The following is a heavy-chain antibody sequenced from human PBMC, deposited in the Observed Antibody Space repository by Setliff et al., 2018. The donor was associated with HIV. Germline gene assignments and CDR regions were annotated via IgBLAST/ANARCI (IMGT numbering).Heavy chain of an antibody. J-gene: IGHJ4*01. CDR1: DDPVSTFY. D-gene: IGHD3-3*01. CDR3: APGEGVASTYYHD. V-gene: IGHV4-59*02. Sequence: TSETLSLTCTVSDDPVSTFYWNWIRQPPGKGLEWIGFIHHTGSTVSNPPLKSRVTILMDLSRNQLSLHLASVTTADTAVYFCAPGEGVASTYYHDWGQGTQVTVSS. CDR2: IHHTGST.